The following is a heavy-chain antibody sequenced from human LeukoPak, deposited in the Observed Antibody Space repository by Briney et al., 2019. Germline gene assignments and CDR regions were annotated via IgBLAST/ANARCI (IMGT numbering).Heavy chain of an antibody. CDR2: IYTSGST. CDR3: ARHQLYYDLWSGYNYYYRDV. V-gene: IGHV4-4*09. D-gene: IGHD3-3*01. J-gene: IGHJ6*03. Sequence: SETLSLTCTVSGGSISSYYWSWIRRPPGKGLEWIGYIYTSGSTKYNPSLKSRVTISEGTSKNQFSLKLSSVTAADTAVYYCARHQLYYDLWSGYNYYYRDVWGKGTTVSVSS. CDR1: GGSISSYY.